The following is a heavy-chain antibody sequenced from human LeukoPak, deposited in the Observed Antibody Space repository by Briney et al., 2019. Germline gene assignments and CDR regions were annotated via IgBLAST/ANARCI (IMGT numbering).Heavy chain of an antibody. J-gene: IGHJ4*02. D-gene: IGHD1-26*01. CDR2: VYYSGST. Sequence: SETLPLTCTVSGGSISSGGYYWSWIRQHPGKGLEWIGYVYYSGSTYYNPSLKSRVTISVDTSKNQFSLKLSSVTAADTAVYYCARHSGSYDPDYWGQGTLVTVSS. CDR3: ARHSGSYDPDY. CDR1: GGSISSGGYY. V-gene: IGHV4-31*03.